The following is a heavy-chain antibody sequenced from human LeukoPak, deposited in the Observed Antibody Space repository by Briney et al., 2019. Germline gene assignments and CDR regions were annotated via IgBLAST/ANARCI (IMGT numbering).Heavy chain of an antibody. CDR2: INPQSGAT. Sequence: ASVKVSCKASGYTFTGYYIHWVRQAPGQGLEWMGWINPQSGATKSAKNFQGRVSVTRDTSIMTVHMELRRLRSDDTAFYFCARAVYYDSNAYYFADWGPGTLVTVSS. D-gene: IGHD3-22*01. J-gene: IGHJ4*02. CDR1: GYTFTGYY. V-gene: IGHV1-2*02. CDR3: ARAVYYDSNAYYFAD.